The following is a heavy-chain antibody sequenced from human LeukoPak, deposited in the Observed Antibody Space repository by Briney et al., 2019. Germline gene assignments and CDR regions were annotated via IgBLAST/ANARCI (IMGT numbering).Heavy chain of an antibody. D-gene: IGHD4-17*01. Sequence: SQTLSLTCTVSGGSISSGGYYWSWIRQHPGKGLEWIGYIYYSGSTYYNPSLKSRVTISVDTSKNQFSLKLSSVTAADTAVYYCAFHDYGDQFNHDAFDIWGQGTMVTVSS. CDR2: IYYSGST. J-gene: IGHJ3*02. CDR1: GGSISSGGYY. V-gene: IGHV4-31*03. CDR3: AFHDYGDQFNHDAFDI.